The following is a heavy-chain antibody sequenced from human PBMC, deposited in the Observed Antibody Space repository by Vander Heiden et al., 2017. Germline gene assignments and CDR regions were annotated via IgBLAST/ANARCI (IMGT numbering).Heavy chain of an antibody. CDR1: GFTFDDYA. Sequence: EVQLVESGGGLVQPGRSLRISCAASGFTFDDYAMHWVRQAPGKGLEWVSGVSSNSGSIGYADSVKGRFTISRDNAKNSLYLQMNSLRPEDTALYYCATVPAYYYGMDVWGQGTTVTVSS. V-gene: IGHV3-9*01. CDR2: VSSNSGSI. CDR3: ATVPAYYYGMDV. D-gene: IGHD6-6*01. J-gene: IGHJ6*02.